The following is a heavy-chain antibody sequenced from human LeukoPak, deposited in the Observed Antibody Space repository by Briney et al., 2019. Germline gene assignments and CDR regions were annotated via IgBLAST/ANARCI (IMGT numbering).Heavy chain of an antibody. CDR2: IIPIFGTA. D-gene: IGHD5-18*01. V-gene: IGHV1-69*05. CDR1: GGTFSSYA. J-gene: IGHJ4*02. Sequence: SVKVSCKASGGTFSSYAISWVRQAPGQGLEWMGRIIPIFGTAYYAQKFQGRVTITTDESTSTAYMELSSLRSEDTAVYYCARDLQQAPYYFDYWGQGTLVTVSS. CDR3: ARDLQQAPYYFDY.